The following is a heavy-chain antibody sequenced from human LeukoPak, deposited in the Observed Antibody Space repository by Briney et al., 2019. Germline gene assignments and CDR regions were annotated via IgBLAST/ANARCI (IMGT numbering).Heavy chain of an antibody. Sequence: SQTLSLTCTVSGGSISSGGYYWSWIRQPPGKGLEWIGYIYYSGSTNYNPSLKSRVTISVDTSKNRFSLKLSSVTAADTAVYYCARGGSTSYREFLYNWFDPWGQGTLVTVSS. J-gene: IGHJ5*02. D-gene: IGHD3-10*01. CDR3: ARGGSTSYREFLYNWFDP. CDR2: IYYSGST. CDR1: GGSISSGGYY. V-gene: IGHV4-61*08.